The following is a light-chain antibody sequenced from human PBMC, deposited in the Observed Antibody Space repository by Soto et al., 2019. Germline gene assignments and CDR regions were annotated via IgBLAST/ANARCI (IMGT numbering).Light chain of an antibody. Sequence: QSVLTQPPSVSGAPGQRVTISCTGSSSNIGAGYDVHWYQQLPGTAPKLLIYGNSNRPSGVPDRFSGSKSGTSASLAITGRQAEDEADYYCQSYDSSLSGYVFGTAPKVTV. CDR2: GNS. J-gene: IGLJ1*01. CDR3: QSYDSSLSGYV. V-gene: IGLV1-40*01. CDR1: SSNIGAGYD.